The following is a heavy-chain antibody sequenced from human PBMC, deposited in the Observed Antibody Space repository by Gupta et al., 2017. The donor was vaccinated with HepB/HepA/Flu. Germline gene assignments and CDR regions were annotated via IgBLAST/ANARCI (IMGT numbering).Heavy chain of an antibody. J-gene: IGHJ6*02. CDR1: GFTFSSYE. Sequence: EVQLVESGGGLVQPGGSLRLSCAASGFTFSSYEMNWVRQAPGKGLEWVSYISSSGSTIYNADSEKGRFTIYRDNAKNSLYLQMNSVRAEDTAVYYCAREGVFGGRGPGYYYGMDVWGQGTTVTVSS. CDR3: AREGVFGGRGPGYYYGMDV. V-gene: IGHV3-48*03. D-gene: IGHD3-10*01. CDR2: ISSSGSTI.